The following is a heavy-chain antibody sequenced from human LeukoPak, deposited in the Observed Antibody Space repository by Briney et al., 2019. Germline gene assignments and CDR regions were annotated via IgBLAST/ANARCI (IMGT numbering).Heavy chain of an antibody. CDR1: GFTFSDSY. CDR2: ISSSGSTI. D-gene: IGHD3-22*01. CDR3: ARDVQRYDSSGYGY. V-gene: IGHV3-11*04. J-gene: IGHJ4*02. Sequence: GGSLRLSCAASGFTFSDSYMSWIRQAPGKGLEWVSYISSSGSTIYYADSVKGRFTISRDNAKNSLYLQMTSLRAEDTAVYYCARDVQRYDSSGYGYWGQGTLVTVSS.